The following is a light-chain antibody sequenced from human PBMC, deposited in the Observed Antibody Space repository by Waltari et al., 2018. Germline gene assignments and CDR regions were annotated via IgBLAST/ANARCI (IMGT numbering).Light chain of an antibody. CDR3: STWDGSLKGLL. V-gene: IGLV1-44*01. CDR1: NSNLGSNT. Sequence: QSVLTQPPSASGTPGQRVSISCSGTNSNLGSNTVTWYQQLPGTAPKLLIYSNNPRPSGVPDRFSGSKSGTSASLAISGLQPEDEADYYCSTWDGSLKGLLFGGGTKLTVL. J-gene: IGLJ3*02. CDR2: SNN.